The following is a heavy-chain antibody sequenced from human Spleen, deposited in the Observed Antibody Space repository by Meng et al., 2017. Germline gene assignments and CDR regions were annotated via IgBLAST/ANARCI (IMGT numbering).Heavy chain of an antibody. D-gene: IGHD2-2*01. Sequence: SVKVSCKASGGTFGSYAISWVRQAPGQGLEWMGGIIPIFGTANYAQKFQGRVTITADESTSTAYMELSSLRSEDTAVYYCARPYCSSTSCPIDYGDSPAYYYYGMDVWGQGTTVTVSS. CDR2: IIPIFGTA. V-gene: IGHV1-69*13. J-gene: IGHJ6*02. CDR3: ARPYCSSTSCPIDYGDSPAYYYYGMDV. CDR1: GGTFGSYA.